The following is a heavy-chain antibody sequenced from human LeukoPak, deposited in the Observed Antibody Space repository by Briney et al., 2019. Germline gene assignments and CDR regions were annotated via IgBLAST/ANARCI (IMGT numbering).Heavy chain of an antibody. V-gene: IGHV3-30*02. J-gene: IGHJ6*03. CDR2: IRHDVSRI. Sequence: PGGSLRLSCAASGFIFSVYGMHWVRQGPGEGLEWVAYIRHDVSRIFYADFVKGPFSISTDDSTNTLYLQMHSLTTEDTSLYYCARPVIPSAYQETYYLDVWGKGTPVTVS. D-gene: IGHD3-16*01. CDR3: ARPVIPSAYQETYYLDV. CDR1: GFIFSVYG.